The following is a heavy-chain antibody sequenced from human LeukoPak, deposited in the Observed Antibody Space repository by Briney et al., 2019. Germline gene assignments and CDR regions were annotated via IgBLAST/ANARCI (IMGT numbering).Heavy chain of an antibody. CDR2: IQTSGST. Sequence: SETLSLTCAVSGGSTSSSNWWSWVRQPPGKGLEWIGRIQTSGSTNYNPSLKSRVTMSVDTSKNQFSLKLSFVTAADTAAYYCARGSSSSWSAFDYWGQGTLVTVSS. J-gene: IGHJ4*02. CDR1: GGSTSSSNW. D-gene: IGHD6-13*01. V-gene: IGHV4-4*02. CDR3: ARGSSSSWSAFDY.